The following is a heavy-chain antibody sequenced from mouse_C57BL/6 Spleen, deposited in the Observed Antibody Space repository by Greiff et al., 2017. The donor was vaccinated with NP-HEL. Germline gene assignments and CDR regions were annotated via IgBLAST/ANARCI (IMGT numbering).Heavy chain of an antibody. CDR3: ARLGSNYLYYAMDY. CDR2: IYPGSGST. CDR1: GYTFTSYW. D-gene: IGHD2-5*01. J-gene: IGHJ4*01. Sequence: QVQLQQSGAELVKPGASVKMSCKASGYTFTSYWITWVKQRPGQGLERIGDIYPGSGSTNYNEKFKSKATLTVDTSSSTAYMQLSSLTSEDSAVYYCARLGSNYLYYAMDYWGQGTSVTVSS. V-gene: IGHV1-55*01.